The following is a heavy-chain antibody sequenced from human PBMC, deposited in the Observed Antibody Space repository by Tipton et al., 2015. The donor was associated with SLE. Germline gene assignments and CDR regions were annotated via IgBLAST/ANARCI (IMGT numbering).Heavy chain of an antibody. D-gene: IGHD2/OR15-2a*01. J-gene: IGHJ4*02. CDR3: ARGVEYQDS. Sequence: TLSLTCSVSGGSISSGSSYWGWIRQPAGKGLEWIGRIYTSGSTYYNPSLKSRLSISVDTSMNQVSLRLGYVTAADTAVYYCARGVEYQDSWGQGALVTVSS. V-gene: IGHV4-61*02. CDR2: IYTSGST. CDR1: GGSISSGSSY.